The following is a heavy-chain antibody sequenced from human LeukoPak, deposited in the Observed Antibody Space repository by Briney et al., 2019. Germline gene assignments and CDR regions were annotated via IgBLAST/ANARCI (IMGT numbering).Heavy chain of an antibody. CDR3: GRGVVVPAAYPLSE. J-gene: IGHJ4*02. CDR2: IIPIFGTA. Sequence: ASVKVSGKASGGTFSSYAISWVRQAPGQGLEWMGGIIPIFGTANYAQKFQGRVTITTDESTSTAYMELSSLRSEDTAVYYCGRGVVVPAAYPLSEWGQGTLVTVSS. CDR1: GGTFSSYA. V-gene: IGHV1-69*05. D-gene: IGHD2-2*01.